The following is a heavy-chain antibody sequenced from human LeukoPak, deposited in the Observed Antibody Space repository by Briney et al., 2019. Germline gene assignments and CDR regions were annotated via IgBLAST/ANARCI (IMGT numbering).Heavy chain of an antibody. CDR3: ARAPDIVVVVAVHYYYYGMDV. V-gene: IGHV3-21*01. CDR1: GFTLRSYD. Sequence: PGGSLRLSCAASGFTLRSYDMSWVRQAPGKGLEWVSSISSSSSYIYYADSVKGRFTISRDNAKNSLYLQMNSLRAEDTAVYYCARAPDIVVVVAVHYYYYGMDVWGQGTTVTVSS. J-gene: IGHJ6*02. CDR2: ISSSSSYI. D-gene: IGHD2-15*01.